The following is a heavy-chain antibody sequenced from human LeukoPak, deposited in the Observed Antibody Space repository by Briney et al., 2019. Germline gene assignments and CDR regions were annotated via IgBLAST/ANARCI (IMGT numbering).Heavy chain of an antibody. V-gene: IGHV5-51*01. CDR1: GYSFINYW. Sequence: GESLKISCKGSGYSFINYWIGWVRQMPGKGLEWMGIIYPGESNTRYSPSFQGQVTISADKSISTAYLQWSSLKASDTAMYYCARGFGSTWLEYWGQGTLVTVSS. CDR3: ARGFGSTWLEY. D-gene: IGHD6-13*01. CDR2: IYPGESNT. J-gene: IGHJ1*01.